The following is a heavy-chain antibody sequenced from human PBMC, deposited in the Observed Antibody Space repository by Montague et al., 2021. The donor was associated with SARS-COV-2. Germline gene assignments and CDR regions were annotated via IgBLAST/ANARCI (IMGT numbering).Heavy chain of an antibody. CDR3: ARVQGITMIVVVIGAFDI. V-gene: IGHV4-31*03. J-gene: IGHJ3*02. Sequence: TLSLTCTVSGGSISSGGYYWSWIRQHPGKGLEWIGYIYYSGSTSYXSSLKSRVTISVDTSKNQFSLKLSSVTAADTAVYYCARVQGITMIVVVIGAFDIWGQGTMVTVSS. CDR2: IYYSGST. CDR1: GGSISSGGYY. D-gene: IGHD3-22*01.